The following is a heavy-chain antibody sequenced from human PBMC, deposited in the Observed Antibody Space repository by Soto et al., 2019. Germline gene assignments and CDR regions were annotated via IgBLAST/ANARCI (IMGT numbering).Heavy chain of an antibody. Sequence: QVQLVQSGAEVKKPGASVKVSCKASGYTFTSYYMHWVRQAPGQGLEWMGIINPSGGSTSYAQKFEGRVTMTRDNYTRTVYMELSSLRYEDTAVYYCARVSHACSDAFDIWGQGTMVTVSS. D-gene: IGHD2-15*01. CDR3: ARVSHACSDAFDI. CDR2: INPSGGST. J-gene: IGHJ3*02. V-gene: IGHV1-46*03. CDR1: GYTFTSYY.